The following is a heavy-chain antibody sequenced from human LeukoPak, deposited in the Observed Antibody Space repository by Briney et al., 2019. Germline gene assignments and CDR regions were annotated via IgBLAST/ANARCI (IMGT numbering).Heavy chain of an antibody. CDR1: GFTFSDYY. J-gene: IGHJ4*02. V-gene: IGHV3-11*04. CDR2: ISSGSTI. CDR3: ARGVGAKHY. D-gene: IGHD1-26*01. Sequence: GGSLRLSCAASGFTFSDYYMSWIRQAPGKGLEWVSYISSGSTIYYADSVKGRFTISRDNAKNSLYLQMNSLRAEDTAVYYCARGVGAKHYWGQGTLVTVSS.